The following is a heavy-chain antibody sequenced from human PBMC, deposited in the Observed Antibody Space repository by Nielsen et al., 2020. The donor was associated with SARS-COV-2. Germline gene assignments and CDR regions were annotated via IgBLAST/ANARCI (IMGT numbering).Heavy chain of an antibody. CDR1: GFTFSSYD. V-gene: IGHV3-13*01. D-gene: IGHD1-26*01. CDR2: IGTAGDT. J-gene: IGHJ4*02. Sequence: GESLKISCAASGFTFSSYDMHWVRQATGKGLEWVSAIGTAGDTYYPGSVKGRFTISRENAKNSLYLQMNSLRAGDTAVYYCARDRMGAADYWGQGTLVTVSS. CDR3: ARDRMGAADY.